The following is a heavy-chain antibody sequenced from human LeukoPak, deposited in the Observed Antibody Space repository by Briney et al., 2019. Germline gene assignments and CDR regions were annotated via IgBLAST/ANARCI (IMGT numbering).Heavy chain of an antibody. Sequence: GGSLRLSCAASGFTVSSNHMSWVRQAPGKGLEWVSVFYSGGTTYYADSVRGRFTISRDNSKNTVFLQMNSLRAEDTAVYYCAREIPGYWYFDLWGRGTLVTVSS. D-gene: IGHD3-10*01. J-gene: IGHJ2*01. CDR3: AREIPGYWYFDL. V-gene: IGHV3-53*01. CDR1: GFTVSSNH. CDR2: FYSGGTT.